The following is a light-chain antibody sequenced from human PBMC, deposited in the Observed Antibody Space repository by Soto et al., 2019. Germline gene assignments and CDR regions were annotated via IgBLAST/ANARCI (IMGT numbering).Light chain of an antibody. CDR2: RAS. Sequence: ENVLTQSPGTPSLSPGGRATPSCRASQSVSSNYLAWYQQKPGQAPKVLIYRASSRATGIPDRFSGSGSGTDFTLTISRLEPEDFAVYYCQQYGSSPLTFGQGTRLEIK. CDR1: QSVSSNY. CDR3: QQYGSSPLT. J-gene: IGKJ5*01. V-gene: IGKV3-20*01.